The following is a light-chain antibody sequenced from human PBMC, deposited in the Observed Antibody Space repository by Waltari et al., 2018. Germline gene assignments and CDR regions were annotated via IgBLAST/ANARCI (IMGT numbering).Light chain of an antibody. CDR3: SSYTSSRTPV. J-gene: IGLJ2*01. Sequence: QPALTQPASVSGFPGQSITISCSGTSSDIGGYNYVSWYQQYPGKAPKLMIYDVNKRPSGVSSRFSGSKSGNTAFLTISGLQTEDEAIYYCSSYTSSRTPVIGGGTKVIVL. V-gene: IGLV2-14*03. CDR1: SSDIGGYNY. CDR2: DVN.